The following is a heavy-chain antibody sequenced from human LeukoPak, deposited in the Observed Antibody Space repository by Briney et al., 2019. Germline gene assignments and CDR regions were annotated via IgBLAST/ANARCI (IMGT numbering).Heavy chain of an antibody. V-gene: IGHV3-33*08. D-gene: IGHD3-3*01. CDR1: GFSFNSHG. CDR3: ARVPRFLADY. J-gene: IGHJ4*02. Sequence: PGGSLRLSCAASGFSFNSHGMHWVRQAPGKGLEWVAVIWYDGSNQYYADSVKGRFTISRDNSKNTLYLQMNSLRAGDTAVYYCARVPRFLADYWGQGTLVTVSS. CDR2: IWYDGSNQ.